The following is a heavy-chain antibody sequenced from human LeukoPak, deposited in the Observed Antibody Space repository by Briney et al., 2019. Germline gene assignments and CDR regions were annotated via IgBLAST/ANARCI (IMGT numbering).Heavy chain of an antibody. CDR3: ARDFWGAYRVDYFDY. CDR2: IKQDGSET. J-gene: IGHJ4*02. V-gene: IGHV3-7*01. CDR1: GFTFSNYW. Sequence: GGSLRLSCAASGFTFSNYWMSWVRRAPGKGLEWVANIKQDGSETYYVDSVRGRFAISRDNAKKSLYLQMNSLRAEDTAVYYCARDFWGAYRVDYFDYWGQGTLVTVSS. D-gene: IGHD3-3*01.